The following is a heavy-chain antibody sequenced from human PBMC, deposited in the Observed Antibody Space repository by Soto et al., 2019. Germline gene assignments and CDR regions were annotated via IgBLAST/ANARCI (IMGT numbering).Heavy chain of an antibody. Sequence: ASVKVSCKASGYTFTGYYMHWVRQAPGQGLGWMGIINPSGGSTSYAQKFQGRVTMTRDTSTSTVYMELSSLRSEDTAVYYCARESIAVAGTVSWFDPWGQGTLVTVSS. CDR3: ARESIAVAGTVSWFDP. D-gene: IGHD6-19*01. CDR1: GYTFTGYY. V-gene: IGHV1-46*01. CDR2: INPSGGST. J-gene: IGHJ5*02.